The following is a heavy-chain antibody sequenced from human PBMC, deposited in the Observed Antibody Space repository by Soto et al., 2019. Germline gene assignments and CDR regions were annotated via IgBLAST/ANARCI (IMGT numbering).Heavy chain of an antibody. CDR3: AREVGTFNYCYGMDV. CDR2: ISYDGSNK. D-gene: IGHD2-21*02. J-gene: IGHJ6*02. V-gene: IGHV3-30-3*01. CDR1: GFTFSGYT. Sequence: QVQLVESGGGVVQPGRSLRLSCAASGFTFSGYTMHWVRQAPGKGLEWVTVISYDGSNKYYADSVKGRFTVSRDNSKNTLYLQMNSLRAEDTAVYYCAREVGTFNYCYGMDVWGQGTTVTVSS.